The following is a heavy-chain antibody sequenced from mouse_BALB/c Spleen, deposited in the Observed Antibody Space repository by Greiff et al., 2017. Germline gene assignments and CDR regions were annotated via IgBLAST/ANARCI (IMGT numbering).Heavy chain of an antibody. V-gene: IGHV3-2*02. J-gene: IGHJ3*01. CDR2: ISYSGST. Sequence: EVKLVESGPGLVKPSQSLSLTCTVTGYSITSDYAWNWIRQFPGNKLEWMGYISYSGSTSYNPSLKSRISITRDTSKNQFFLQLNSVTTEDTATYYCAAYGNCTFAYWGQGTLVTVSA. D-gene: IGHD2-10*02. CDR1: GYSITSDYA. CDR3: AAYGNCTFAY.